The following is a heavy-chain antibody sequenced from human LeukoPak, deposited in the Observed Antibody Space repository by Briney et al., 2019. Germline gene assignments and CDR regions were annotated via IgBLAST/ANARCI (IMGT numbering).Heavy chain of an antibody. CDR3: AKEGMGSEATTADGAFDI. Sequence: PSEALSLTCTVSGGSISVYHWSWIRQPPGKGLEWIGYLYDTGITNYSPSLKSRVTISVDTSNNQISLKLTSVTAADTAIYFCAKEGMGSEATTADGAFDIWGQGTTVTVCS. V-gene: IGHV4-4*08. CDR2: LYDTGIT. J-gene: IGHJ3*02. CDR1: GGSISVYH. D-gene: IGHD1-26*01.